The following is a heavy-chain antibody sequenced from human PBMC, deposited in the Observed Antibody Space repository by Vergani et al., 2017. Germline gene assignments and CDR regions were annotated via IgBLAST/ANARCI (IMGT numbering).Heavy chain of an antibody. CDR1: GFTFSSYG. J-gene: IGHJ4*02. CDR3: ARGGARLLCDY. D-gene: IGHD3-16*01. V-gene: IGHV3-48*01. CDR2: ISSSSSTI. Sequence: VHLVESGGGVVQPGGSLRLSCAASGFTFSSYGMHWVRQAPGKGLEWVSYISSSSSTIYYADSVKGRFTISRDNAKNALYLQMNSLRAEDTAVYYCARGGARLLCDYWGQGTLVTVSS.